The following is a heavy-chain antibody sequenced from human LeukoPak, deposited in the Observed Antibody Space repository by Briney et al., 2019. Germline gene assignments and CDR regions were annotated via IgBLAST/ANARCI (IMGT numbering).Heavy chain of an antibody. Sequence: PGGSLRLSCAASGFGFSSYVMHWVRQAPGKGLEWVTLISYDGNDNDYGDSVKGRFTSSRDNSKNTLFLHMTSLRPADTAVYYCVRDLGATFSYAMDVWGQGTAVIVSS. CDR2: ISYDGNDN. J-gene: IGHJ6*02. CDR3: VRDLGATFSYAMDV. D-gene: IGHD1-26*01. CDR1: GFGFSSYV. V-gene: IGHV3-30*03.